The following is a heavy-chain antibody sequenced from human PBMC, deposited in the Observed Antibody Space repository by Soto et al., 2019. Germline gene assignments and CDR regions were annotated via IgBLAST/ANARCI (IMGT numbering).Heavy chain of an antibody. CDR3: ARRGGGHRFSYHYGMDV. V-gene: IGHV5-51*01. CDR1: GYSFTSYW. CDR2: IYPGDSDT. J-gene: IGHJ6*02. Sequence: ESLKISCKGSGYSFTSYWIGWVRQMPGKGLEWMGIIYPGDSDTRYSPSFQGQVTISADKSISTAYLQWSSLKASDTAMYYCARRGGGHRFSYHYGMDVWGQGTTVTVSS. D-gene: IGHD3-16*01.